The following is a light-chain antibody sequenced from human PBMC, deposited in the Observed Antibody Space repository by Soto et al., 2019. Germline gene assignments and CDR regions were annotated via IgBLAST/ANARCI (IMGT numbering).Light chain of an antibody. Sequence: QSVLTQSPSVSAAPGQQVTISCSGSSSNIGNNYVSWYQQLPGTAPKLLIYEVNKRPSGVPNRFSGSKSDNTASLTVSGLQAEDEADYFCSSFAGANIWVFGGGTKVTVL. V-gene: IGLV1-51*01. J-gene: IGLJ3*02. CDR2: EVN. CDR1: SSNIGNNY. CDR3: SSFAGANIWV.